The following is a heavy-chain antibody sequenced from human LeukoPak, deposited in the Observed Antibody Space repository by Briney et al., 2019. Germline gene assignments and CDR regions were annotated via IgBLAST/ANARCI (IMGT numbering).Heavy chain of an antibody. CDR3: ARARRYYYGSIDS. V-gene: IGHV4-39*07. Sequence: PSETLSLTCTVSGDSISSSGYYWGWVRQPPGKGLEWIGSIYYTGNTYYNPSLKSRVTISLDTSKNQFSLKLSSMTAADTAVYSCARARRYYYGSIDSWGQGTLVTVSS. CDR2: IYYTGNT. CDR1: GDSISSSGYY. J-gene: IGHJ4*02. D-gene: IGHD3-10*01.